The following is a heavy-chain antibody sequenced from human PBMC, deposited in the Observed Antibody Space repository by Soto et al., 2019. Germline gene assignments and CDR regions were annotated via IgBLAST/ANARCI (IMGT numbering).Heavy chain of an antibody. J-gene: IGHJ4*02. CDR3: TIGRNGIYFDY. Sequence: TSETLSLTCTVSGGSISVGGHYWSWIRQHPGKGLEWIGYIYHTGSTYYNPSLKSRVTISVDTSKNQSSLKLSSVTAADTAVYYCTIGRNGIYFDYWGQGTLVTVSS. V-gene: IGHV4-31*03. D-gene: IGHD1-26*01. CDR2: IYHTGST. CDR1: GGSISVGGHY.